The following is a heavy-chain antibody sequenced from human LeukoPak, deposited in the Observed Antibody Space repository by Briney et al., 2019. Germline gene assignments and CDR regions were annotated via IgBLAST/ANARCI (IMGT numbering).Heavy chain of an antibody. V-gene: IGHV3-53*01. Sequence: GGSLRLSCAASGFTFSSYSMNWVRQAPGKGLEWVSVIYSRGSTYYADSVKGRFTISRDTSKNTLYLQMNSLRAEDTAVYYCARGVGYTYGGLDYWGQGTLVTVSS. CDR1: GFTFSSYS. J-gene: IGHJ4*02. CDR2: IYSRGST. D-gene: IGHD5-18*01. CDR3: ARGVGYTYGGLDY.